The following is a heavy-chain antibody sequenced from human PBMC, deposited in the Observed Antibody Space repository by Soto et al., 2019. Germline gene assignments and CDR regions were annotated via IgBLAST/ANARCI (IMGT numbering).Heavy chain of an antibody. D-gene: IGHD2-15*01. CDR1: GYTLTELS. V-gene: IGHV1-24*01. Sequence: ASLKVSCKVSGYTLTELSMHWVRQAPGKGLEWMGGFDPEDGETIYAQKFQGRVTMTEDTSTDTAYMELSSLRSEDTAVYYCATDRCSGGSCYYYSFGQGTLVTVSS. J-gene: IGHJ4*02. CDR3: ATDRCSGGSCYYYS. CDR2: FDPEDGET.